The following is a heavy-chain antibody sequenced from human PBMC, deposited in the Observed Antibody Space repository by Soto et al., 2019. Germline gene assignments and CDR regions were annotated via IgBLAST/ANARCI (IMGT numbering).Heavy chain of an antibody. D-gene: IGHD1-7*01. V-gene: IGHV4-4*02. J-gene: IGHJ4*02. Sequence: QVQLQESGPGLVKPSGTLFLTCAVSGGSFTSNNWWTWVRQPPGQGLEWIGEIYRTGSTNYNPSLKSRVTISLDTSENQYSLKVTSLTAADTAVYYCASRDPGTSVDYWGQGTLVTVSS. CDR3: ASRDPGTSVDY. CDR1: GGSFTSNNW. CDR2: IYRTGST.